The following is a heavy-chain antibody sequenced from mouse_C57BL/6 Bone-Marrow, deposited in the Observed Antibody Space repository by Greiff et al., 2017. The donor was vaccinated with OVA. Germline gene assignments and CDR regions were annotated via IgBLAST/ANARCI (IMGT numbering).Heavy chain of an antibody. D-gene: IGHD2-5*01. V-gene: IGHV5-9-1*02. CDR1: GFTFSSYA. Sequence: EVQLVESGEGLVKPGGSLKLSCAASGFTFSSYAMSWVRQTPEKRLEWVAYISSGGDYIYYADTVKGRFTISRDNARNTLHLQMSSLKSEDTAMYYCTGYYSNSVHWYFDVWGTGTTVTVSS. J-gene: IGHJ1*03. CDR2: ISSGGDYI. CDR3: TGYYSNSVHWYFDV.